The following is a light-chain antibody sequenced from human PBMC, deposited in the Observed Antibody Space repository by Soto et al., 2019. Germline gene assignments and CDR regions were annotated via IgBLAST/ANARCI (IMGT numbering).Light chain of an antibody. CDR2: GAS. Sequence: EMVMTQSPATLSVSPGERATLSCRASQSVTSNLAWYQQIPGQAPRLLIYGASTRATGIPARFSGSGSGTEFTLTISSLQSEYFAVYYCQQYNNWPPRTFGQGTKVEIK. CDR1: QSVTSN. V-gene: IGKV3-15*01. CDR3: QQYNNWPPRT. J-gene: IGKJ1*01.